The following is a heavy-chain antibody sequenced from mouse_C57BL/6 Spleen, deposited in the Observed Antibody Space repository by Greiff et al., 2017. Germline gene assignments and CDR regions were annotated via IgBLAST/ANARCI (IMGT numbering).Heavy chain of an antibody. D-gene: IGHD1-1*01. CDR2: ISSGSSTI. Sequence: EVKLMESGGGLVKPGGSLKLSCAASGFTFSDYGMHWVRQAPEKGLEWVAYISSGSSTIYYADTVKGRFTISRDNAKNTLFLQMTSLRSEDTAMYYCATRGITTVVAKDYAMDYWGQGTSVTVSS. V-gene: IGHV5-17*01. CDR1: GFTFSDYG. J-gene: IGHJ4*01. CDR3: ATRGITTVVAKDYAMDY.